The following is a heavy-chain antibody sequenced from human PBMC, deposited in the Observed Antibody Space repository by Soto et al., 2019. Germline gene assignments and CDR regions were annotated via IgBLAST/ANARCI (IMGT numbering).Heavy chain of an antibody. V-gene: IGHV3-53*01. CDR3: GRDWGGDAGLYGYFDL. D-gene: IGHD3-10*01. CDR2: VYSDGTT. CDR1: GFAVSHNY. Sequence: EVQLVESGGGLIQPGGSLRLSCAVSGFAVSHNYMNWVRQPPGKGLEWVSIVYSDGTTYYADSVKGRFTISRDNSMNTLYLKRTSLGAEDRAVYYGGRDWGGDAGLYGYFDLWGRGTLVTVSS. J-gene: IGHJ2*01.